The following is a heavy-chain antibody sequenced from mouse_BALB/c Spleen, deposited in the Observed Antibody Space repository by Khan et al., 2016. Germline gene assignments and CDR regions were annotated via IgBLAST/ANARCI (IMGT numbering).Heavy chain of an antibody. CDR2: INTDSSKI. CDR3: ARRGYYFSMDN. D-gene: IGHD1-1*01. CDR1: GFDFSRYW. Sequence: EVKLLESGGGLVQPGGSLKLSCAASGFDFSRYWMSWVRQAPGKGLEWIGEINTDSSKINYTPSLKDKFIISSDNAKNTLYLQMSKVRSEDTALYYCARRGYYFSMDNWGQGTSVTVSS. J-gene: IGHJ4*01. V-gene: IGHV4-1*02.